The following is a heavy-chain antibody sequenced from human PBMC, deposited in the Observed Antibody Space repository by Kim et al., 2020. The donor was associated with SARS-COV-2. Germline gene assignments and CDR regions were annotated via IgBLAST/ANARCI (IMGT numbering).Heavy chain of an antibody. Sequence: GGSLRLSCAASGLTFSSYGMHWVRQAPGKGLEWVAVIWYDGDNKYYAGSVKGRFTISRDNSKNTLYLQMNSLRAEDTAVYYCARDFYEFWSGFIDYWGQGTLVTVSS. J-gene: IGHJ4*02. CDR3: ARDFYEFWSGFIDY. D-gene: IGHD3-3*01. V-gene: IGHV3-33*01. CDR1: GLTFSSYG. CDR2: IWYDGDNK.